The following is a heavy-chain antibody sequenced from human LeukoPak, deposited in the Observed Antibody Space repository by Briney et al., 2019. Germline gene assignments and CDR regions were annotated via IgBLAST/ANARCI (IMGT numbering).Heavy chain of an antibody. D-gene: IGHD2-2*03. CDR3: AKGGYCSSTSCLQYYYYYYYMDV. CDR2: IWYDGSNK. Sequence: GRSLRLSCAASGFTFSSYGMHWVRQAPGKGLEWVAVIWYDGSNKYYADSVKGRFTISRDNSKNTLYLQMNSLRAEDTAVYYCAKGGYCSSTSCLQYYYYYYYMDVWGKGTTVTVSS. CDR1: GFTFSSYG. V-gene: IGHV3-33*06. J-gene: IGHJ6*03.